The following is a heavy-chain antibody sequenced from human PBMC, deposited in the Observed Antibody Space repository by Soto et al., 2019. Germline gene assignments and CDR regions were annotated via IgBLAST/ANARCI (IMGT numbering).Heavy chain of an antibody. V-gene: IGHV3-23*01. CDR1: GLTFSSYA. CDR2: ISGSGGNT. J-gene: IGHJ6*02. Sequence: EVQLLESGGGLVQPGGSLRLSCAASGLTFSSYAMSWVRQAPGKGLEWVSVISGSGGNTYYADSVKGRFTISRDNSKNTLYLQMSSLRAEDTAVYYCAKDLTMVRGVIYYGMDVWGQGTTVTVSS. D-gene: IGHD3-10*01. CDR3: AKDLTMVRGVIYYGMDV.